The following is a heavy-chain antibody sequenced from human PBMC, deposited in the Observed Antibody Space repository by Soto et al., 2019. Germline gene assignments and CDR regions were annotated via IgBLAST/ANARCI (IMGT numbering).Heavy chain of an antibody. CDR1: GYTFTSYG. CDR3: ARPVTYYYDSSGHWLDY. D-gene: IGHD3-22*01. V-gene: IGHV1-18*04. CDR2: ISAYNGNT. J-gene: IGHJ4*02. Sequence: QVQLVQSGAEVKKPGASVKVSCKASGYTFTSYGISWVRQAPGQGLEWMGWISAYNGNTNYAQKLQGRVTMTTDTSTSTAYMELRSLRSDDTAVYYCARPVTYYYDSSGHWLDYWGQGTLVTVSS.